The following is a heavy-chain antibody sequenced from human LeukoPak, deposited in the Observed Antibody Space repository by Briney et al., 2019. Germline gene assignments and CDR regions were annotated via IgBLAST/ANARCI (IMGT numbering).Heavy chain of an antibody. V-gene: IGHV4-61*01. D-gene: IGHD2-2*01. Sequence: SETLSLTCTVSGGSISSGSYYWTWIRQPPGKGLEWIGYIYYSGSTNYNPSLKSRVTISVDTSKNQFSLKLHSVTAADTAVYYCARHNASTNWFDPWGQGTLVTVSS. CDR2: IYYSGST. J-gene: IGHJ5*02. CDR3: ARHNASTNWFDP. CDR1: GGSISSGSYY.